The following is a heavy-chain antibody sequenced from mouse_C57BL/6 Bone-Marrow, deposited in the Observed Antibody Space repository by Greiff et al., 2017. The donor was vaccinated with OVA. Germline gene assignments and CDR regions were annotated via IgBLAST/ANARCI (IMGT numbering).Heavy chain of an antibody. J-gene: IGHJ3*01. D-gene: IGHD2-1*01. CDR3: ARSHYGILFAD. CDR1: GYTFTSYW. CDR2: IDPSDSET. Sequence: QVQLQQPGAELVRPGSSVKLSCTASGYTFTSYWMHWVKQRPIQGLEWIGNIDPSDSETHYNQKFKDKATLTVDKSSSTAYMQLSSLTSEDSAVYYCARSHYGILFADWGQGTLVTVSA. V-gene: IGHV1-52*01.